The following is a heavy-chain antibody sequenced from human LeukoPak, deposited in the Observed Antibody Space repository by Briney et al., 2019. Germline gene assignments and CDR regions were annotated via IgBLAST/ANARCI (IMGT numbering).Heavy chain of an antibody. CDR1: GYTLTQLS. CDR2: FDPKDGET. V-gene: IGHV1-24*01. J-gene: IGHJ4*02. CDR3: APPEVGAPWNFDY. Sequence: ASVKVSCKVSGYTLTQLSMNWVGQAPGKGVGGRGGFDPKDGETIYAQKFQGRVTMTEDTSTDTPYIELSSLRSEDTAVYYCAPPEVGAPWNFDYWGQGTLVTVSS. D-gene: IGHD1-26*01.